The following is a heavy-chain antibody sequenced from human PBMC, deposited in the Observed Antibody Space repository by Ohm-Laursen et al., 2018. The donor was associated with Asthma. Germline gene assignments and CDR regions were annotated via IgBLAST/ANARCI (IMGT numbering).Heavy chain of an antibody. Sequence: SLRLSCAASGFTFSSYAMHWVRQAPGKGLEWVAVISYDGSNKYYADSVKGRFTISRDNSKNTLYLQMNSLRAEDTAVYYCARESDNYYDSSGPFDYWGQGTLVTVSS. J-gene: IGHJ4*02. CDR3: ARESDNYYDSSGPFDY. CDR2: ISYDGSNK. CDR1: GFTFSSYA. D-gene: IGHD3-22*01. V-gene: IGHV3-30-3*01.